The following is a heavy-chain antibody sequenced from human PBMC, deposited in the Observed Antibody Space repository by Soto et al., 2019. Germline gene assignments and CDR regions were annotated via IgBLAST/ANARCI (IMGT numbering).Heavy chain of an antibody. V-gene: IGHV4-39*01. Sequence: SETLSLTCTVSGGSISSSSYYWGWIRQPPGKGLEWIGSIYYSGTTYYNPSLKSRVTISVDTSKNQFSLKLSFVTAADTAVYYCARQRGYYDILTGYYTELNFDYWGQGTLVTVSS. D-gene: IGHD3-9*01. CDR2: IYYSGTT. CDR1: GGSISSSSYY. CDR3: ARQRGYYDILTGYYTELNFDY. J-gene: IGHJ4*02.